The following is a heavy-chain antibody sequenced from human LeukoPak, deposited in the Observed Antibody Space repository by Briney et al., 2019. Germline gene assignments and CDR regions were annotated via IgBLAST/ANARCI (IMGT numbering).Heavy chain of an antibody. J-gene: IGHJ4*02. V-gene: IGHV1-18*01. CDR3: ARRGLGTTQRYFEY. Sequence: GASVKVSCKASGYTLTDYDITWVRQAPGQGLEWMGWISAYNGHTNYAQKLQGRITVTTDTSTSTSYMELRSLRSDDTAVYYCARRGLGTTQRYFEYWGQGTLVIVSS. CDR1: GYTLTDYD. CDR2: ISAYNGHT. D-gene: IGHD1-7*01.